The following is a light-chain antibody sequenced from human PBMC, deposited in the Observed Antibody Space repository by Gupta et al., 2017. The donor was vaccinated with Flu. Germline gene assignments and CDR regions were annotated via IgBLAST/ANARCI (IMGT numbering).Light chain of an antibody. CDR3: CSYAGRFTSV. Sequence: QSALTQPRSVSGSPGQSVTISCTGANRDVDNFNYVSWYQQHPGEAPNLMIFDVNKRPSGVPDRFSGSKSGDTASLTISGLQAEDEADYYCCSYAGRFTSVFGGGTKLTVL. J-gene: IGLJ2*01. CDR1: NRDVDNFNY. CDR2: DVN. V-gene: IGLV2-11*01.